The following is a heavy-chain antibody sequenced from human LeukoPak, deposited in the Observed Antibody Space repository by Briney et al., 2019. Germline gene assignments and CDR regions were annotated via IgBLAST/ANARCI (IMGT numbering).Heavy chain of an antibody. CDR1: GGTFSSYA. CDR2: IIPIFGTA. D-gene: IGHD6-19*01. V-gene: IGHV1-69*05. CDR3: ARCSSGQKAFDY. Sequence: GASVKVSCKASGGTFSSYAISWVRQAPGQGLEWMGGIIPIFGTANYAQKFQGRVTITTDESTSTAYMELSSLRSEDTAVYYCARCSSGQKAFDYWGQGTLVTVSS. J-gene: IGHJ4*02.